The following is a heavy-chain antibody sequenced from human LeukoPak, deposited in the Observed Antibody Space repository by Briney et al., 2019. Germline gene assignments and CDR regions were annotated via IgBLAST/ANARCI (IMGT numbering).Heavy chain of an antibody. J-gene: IGHJ5*02. CDR3: ARGYCSSTSCQGRGFDP. V-gene: IGHV4-39*01. CDR1: GGSISSSSHY. Sequence: SETLSLTCTVSGGSISSSSHYWGWIRQPPGKGLEWIGSIYYSGSSYYNPSLKSRVTISVDASKNQFSLKLSSVTAADTAVYYCARGYCSSTSCQGRGFDPWGQGTLVTVSS. CDR2: IYYSGSS. D-gene: IGHD2-2*01.